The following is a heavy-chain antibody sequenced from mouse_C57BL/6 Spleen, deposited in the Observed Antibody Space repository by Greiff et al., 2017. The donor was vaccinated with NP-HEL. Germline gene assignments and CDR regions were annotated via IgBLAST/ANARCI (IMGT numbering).Heavy chain of an antibody. V-gene: IGHV1-52*01. CDR3: ASHSSGYWFAY. CDR2: IDPSDSET. D-gene: IGHD3-2*02. Sequence: VQLQQPGAELVRPGSSVKLSCKASGYTFTSYWMHWVKQRPIQGLEWIGNIDPSDSETHYNQKFKDKATLTVDKSSSTAYMQLSSLTSEDSAVYYCASHSSGYWFAYWGQGTLVTVSA. CDR1: GYTFTSYW. J-gene: IGHJ3*01.